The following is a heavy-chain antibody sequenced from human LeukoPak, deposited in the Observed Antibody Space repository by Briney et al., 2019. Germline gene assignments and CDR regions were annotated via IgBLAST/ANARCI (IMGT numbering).Heavy chain of an antibody. CDR3: ARAWAIPASFDD. CDR2: IYTSGRT. Sequence: PSQTLSLTCTVSGGSITFGSYYWTWIRQPAGKGLEWIGRIYTSGRTFSNPSLKSRVTISMDTSMNQFSLRLNSVTAADTAVYYCARAWAIPASFDDWGQGALVTVSS. J-gene: IGHJ4*02. D-gene: IGHD1-26*01. CDR1: GGSITFGSYY. V-gene: IGHV4-61*02.